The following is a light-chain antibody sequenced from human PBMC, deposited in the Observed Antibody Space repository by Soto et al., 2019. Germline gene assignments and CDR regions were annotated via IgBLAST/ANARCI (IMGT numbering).Light chain of an antibody. Sequence: EIVMTQSPATLSVSPGERATLSCRAAQSVVTRLAWYQHKTGQAPRLLIYLASNRAAGVPARFSGSGSGTDFTLTISDVEPEDFAMYYCQQYDNSRTFGQGTKVDI. CDR1: QSVVTR. V-gene: IGKV3D-15*01. J-gene: IGKJ1*01. CDR2: LAS. CDR3: QQYDNSRT.